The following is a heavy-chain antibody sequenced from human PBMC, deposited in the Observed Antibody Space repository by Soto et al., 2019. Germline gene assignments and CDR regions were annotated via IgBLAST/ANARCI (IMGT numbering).Heavy chain of an antibody. D-gene: IGHD3-9*01. CDR2: LIHMLGTT. J-gene: IGHJ6*02. Sequence: QVQLVQSGAEVKTPGSSVKVSCKASGGTFSSYSINWVRQAPGQGLEWMGRLIHMLGTTDYAQRFQGRVTFTADESTSTASMEVTNLTSEDTAVYYCARAVVLTFTRFYDMDVWGQGTTVTVSS. V-gene: IGHV1-69*18. CDR1: GGTFSSYS. CDR3: ARAVVLTFTRFYDMDV.